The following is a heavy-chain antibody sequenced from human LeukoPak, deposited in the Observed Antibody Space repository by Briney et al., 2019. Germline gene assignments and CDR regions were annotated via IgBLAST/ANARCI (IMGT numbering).Heavy chain of an antibody. CDR3: ARYCSSTSCYEDYYYYYHMDV. V-gene: IGHV3-74*01. J-gene: IGHJ6*03. D-gene: IGHD2-2*01. CDR1: GFTFSSYW. CDR2: INTDGSST. Sequence: AGGSLRLSCAASGFTFSSYWMHWVRQAPGKGLVWVSRINTDGSSTSYADSVKGRFTISRDNAKNTLYLQMNSLRAEDTAVYYCARYCSSTSCYEDYYYYYHMDVWGKGTTVTVSS.